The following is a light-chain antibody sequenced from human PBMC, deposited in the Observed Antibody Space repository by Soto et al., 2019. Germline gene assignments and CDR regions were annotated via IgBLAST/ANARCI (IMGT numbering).Light chain of an antibody. CDR2: AAS. V-gene: IGKV1-27*01. CDR1: QGISNH. CDR3: QQYNNWPFS. J-gene: IGKJ5*01. Sequence: DIQMTQSPSSLSAYVGDRVTITCRASQGISNHLAWYQQKPGKLPKLLIYAASILQSGVPSRFSGSGSGTDFTLTISSLQSEDSAIYFCQQYNNWPFSFGQGTRLEI.